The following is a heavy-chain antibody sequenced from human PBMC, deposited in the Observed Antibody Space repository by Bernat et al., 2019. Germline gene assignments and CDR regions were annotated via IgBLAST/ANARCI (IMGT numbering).Heavy chain of an antibody. Sequence: QVQLQESGPGLVKPSETLSLTCTVSGGSISSYYWSWIRQPPGKGLEWIGYIYYSGSTNYNPSLKSRVTISVDTSKNQFSLKLSSVTAADTAVYYCARGRGGYCSGGSCYYGYYYYYYMDVWGKGTTVTVS. CDR1: GGSISSYY. CDR2: IYYSGST. CDR3: ARGRGGYCSGGSCYYGYYYYYYMDV. D-gene: IGHD2-15*01. V-gene: IGHV4-59*01. J-gene: IGHJ6*03.